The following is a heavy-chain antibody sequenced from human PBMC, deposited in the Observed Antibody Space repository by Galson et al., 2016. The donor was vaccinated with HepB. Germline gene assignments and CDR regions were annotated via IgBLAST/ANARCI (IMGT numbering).Heavy chain of an antibody. D-gene: IGHD1-26*01. V-gene: IGHV6-1*01. CDR3: ARDPGWQYRYSGSYVGWFDP. Sequence: CAISGDSVSSNSAAWNWIRQSPSRGLEWLGRTFYRSKWHYESDVSVQRRISINSDTSKTQFSLQLNSVSPEDTAVYYCARDPGWQYRYSGSYVGWFDPWGQGTLVTVSA. CDR2: TFYRSKWHY. J-gene: IGHJ5*02. CDR1: GDSVSSNSAA.